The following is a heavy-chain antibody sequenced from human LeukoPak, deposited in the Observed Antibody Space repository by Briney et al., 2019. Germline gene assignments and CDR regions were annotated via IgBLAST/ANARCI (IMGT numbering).Heavy chain of an antibody. CDR1: GFTFDDYA. J-gene: IGHJ4*02. V-gene: IGHV3-9*01. CDR2: ISWNSGSI. D-gene: IGHD3-16*01. Sequence: GRSLRLSCAASGFTFDDYAMHWVRQAPGKGLEWVSGISWNSGSIGYADSVKGRFTISRDNAKNSLYLQINSLRAEDTALYYCATRSGYWGQGTLVTVSS. CDR3: ATRSGY.